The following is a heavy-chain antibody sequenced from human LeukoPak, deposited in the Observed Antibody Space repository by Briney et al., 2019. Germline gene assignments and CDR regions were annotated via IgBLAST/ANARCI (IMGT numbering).Heavy chain of an antibody. D-gene: IGHD2-15*01. Sequence: SETLSLACAVYGGSFSGYYWSWIRQPPGKGLEWIGEINHSGSTNYNPSLKSRVTISVDTSKNQFSLKLSSVTAADTAVYYCARRRRPDIVVVVAATPYNWFDPWGQGTLDTVSS. V-gene: IGHV4-34*01. CDR3: ARRRRPDIVVVVAATPYNWFDP. CDR1: GGSFSGYY. J-gene: IGHJ5*02. CDR2: INHSGST.